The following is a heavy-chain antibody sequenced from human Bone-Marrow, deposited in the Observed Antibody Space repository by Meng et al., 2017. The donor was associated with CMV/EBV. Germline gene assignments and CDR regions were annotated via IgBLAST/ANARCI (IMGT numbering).Heavy chain of an antibody. CDR2: IYYSGST. Sequence: SETLSLTCTVSGGSISSYYWSWIRQPPGKGLEWIGYIYYSGSTNYNPSLKSRVTISVDTSKNQFSLKLSSVTAADTAVYYCAREYYYDSSAFDPWVRGNLDTVPS. J-gene: IGHJ5*02. CDR1: GGSISSYY. V-gene: IGHV4-59*01. CDR3: AREYYYDSSAFDP. D-gene: IGHD3-22*01.